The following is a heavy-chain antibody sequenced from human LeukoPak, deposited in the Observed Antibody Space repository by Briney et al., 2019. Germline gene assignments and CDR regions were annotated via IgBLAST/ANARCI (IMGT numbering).Heavy chain of an antibody. J-gene: IGHJ6*03. Sequence: GGSLRLSCAASGFTFSSYWMSWVRQAPAKGLEWVANIKQDGSEKYYVDSVKGRFTISRDNAKNSLYLQMNSLRAEDTAVYYCAARYSSSWYVPYYYMDVWGKGTTVTVSS. CDR2: IKQDGSEK. CDR1: GFTFSSYW. V-gene: IGHV3-7*01. D-gene: IGHD6-13*01. CDR3: AARYSSSWYVPYYYMDV.